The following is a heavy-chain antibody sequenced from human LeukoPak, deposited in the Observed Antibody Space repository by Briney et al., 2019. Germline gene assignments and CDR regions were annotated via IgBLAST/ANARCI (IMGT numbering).Heavy chain of an antibody. D-gene: IGHD1-1*01. Sequence: GGSLRLSCAASGFTVSSNYMSWVRQAPGKGLEWVSIIYSGGSTYYAGSVKGRFTISRDNAKNTLYLQMDSLRAEDTAMYYCAREILEPGKTHEYWGQGTLVTVSS. CDR3: AREILEPGKTHEY. J-gene: IGHJ4*02. CDR1: GFTVSSNY. V-gene: IGHV3-66*01. CDR2: IYSGGST.